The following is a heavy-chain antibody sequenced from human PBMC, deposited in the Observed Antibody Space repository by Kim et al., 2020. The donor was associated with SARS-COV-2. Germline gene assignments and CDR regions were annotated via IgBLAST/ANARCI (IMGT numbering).Heavy chain of an antibody. CDR2: IYFNGIT. D-gene: IGHD1-26*01. J-gene: IGHJ4*02. Sequence: SETLSLTCSVSGGSLSSTSYYWGWIRQAPGAGLEWLGTIYFNGITYHNPSPNSRVTMSVDTSKNDLSLKLSSVTAAATAVYYCAREGMGATAFDYWGQGTLVTVSS. V-gene: IGHV4-39*07. CDR3: AREGMGATAFDY. CDR1: GGSLSSTSYY.